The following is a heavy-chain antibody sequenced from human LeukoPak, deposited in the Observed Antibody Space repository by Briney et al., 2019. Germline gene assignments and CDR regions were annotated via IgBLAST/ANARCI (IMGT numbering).Heavy chain of an antibody. CDR1: GGSISSYY. Sequence: SETLSLTCTVSGGSISSYYWSWIRQPPGKGLEWIGYIYYSGGTNYNPSLKSRVTISVDTSKNQFSLKLSSVTAADTAVYYCARVQPSITIFGVVTRNHWYFDLWGRGTLVTVSS. CDR2: IYYSGGT. CDR3: ARVQPSITIFGVVTRNHWYFDL. V-gene: IGHV4-59*01. J-gene: IGHJ2*01. D-gene: IGHD3-3*01.